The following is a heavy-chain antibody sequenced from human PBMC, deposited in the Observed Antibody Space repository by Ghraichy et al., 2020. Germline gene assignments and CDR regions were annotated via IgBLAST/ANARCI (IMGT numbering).Heavy chain of an antibody. CDR3: AKVEGKYSSGSQGDY. CDR1: GFTFSSYA. D-gene: IGHD3-22*01. V-gene: IGHV3-23*01. Sequence: GGSLRLSCAASGFTFSSYAMSWVRQAPGKGLEWVSAISGSGGSTYYADSVKGRFTISRDNSKNTLYLQMNSLRAEDTAVYYCAKVEGKYSSGSQGDYWGQGTLVTVSS. J-gene: IGHJ4*02. CDR2: ISGSGGST.